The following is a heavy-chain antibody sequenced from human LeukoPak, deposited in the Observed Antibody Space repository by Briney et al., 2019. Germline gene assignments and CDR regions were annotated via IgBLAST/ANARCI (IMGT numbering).Heavy chain of an antibody. V-gene: IGHV3-15*01. D-gene: IGHD3-10*01. CDR3: TTDSGTTPQGWGYYYGMDV. CDR2: IKSKTDGGTT. Sequence: GGSLRLSCAASGFTFSNAWMSWVRQAPGKGLEWVGRIKSKTDGGTTDYAAPVKGRFTISRDDSKNTLYLQMNSLKTEDTAVYYCTTDSGTTPQGWGYYYGMDVWGQGTTVTV. CDR1: GFTFSNAW. J-gene: IGHJ6*02.